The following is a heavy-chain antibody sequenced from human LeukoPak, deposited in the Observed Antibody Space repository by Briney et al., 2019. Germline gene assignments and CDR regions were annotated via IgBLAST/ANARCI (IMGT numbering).Heavy chain of an antibody. CDR1: GGSFSGYY. CDR3: ARGLTGGNGMDF. Sequence: SETLSLTCAVYGGSFSGYYWTWSRQPPRTGMEWIGEINHGGRTNYNPSLKSRVTISVDTSKKQFSLKLSSVTAAATAVYYCARGLTGGNGMDFWGQGTTVTVSS. CDR2: INHGGRT. D-gene: IGHD1-14*01. J-gene: IGHJ6*02. V-gene: IGHV4-34*01.